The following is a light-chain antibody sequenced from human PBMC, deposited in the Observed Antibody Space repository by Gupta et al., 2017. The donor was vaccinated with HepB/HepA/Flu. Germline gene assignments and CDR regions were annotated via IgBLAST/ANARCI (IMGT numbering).Light chain of an antibody. CDR2: DAS. V-gene: IGKV1-39*01. Sequence: DIQMTQSPSSLSASVGDRVTITCRTSQAINKFVNWYQQKPGKAPNLLISDASTLQSGVPSRFSGSGSGTNFTLTISSLQPGDFATYYCQESYSPPFTFGPGSKVDIK. J-gene: IGKJ3*01. CDR3: QESYSPPFT. CDR1: QAINKF.